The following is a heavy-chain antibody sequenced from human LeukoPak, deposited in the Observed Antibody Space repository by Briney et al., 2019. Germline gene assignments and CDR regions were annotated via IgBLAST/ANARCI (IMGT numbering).Heavy chain of an antibody. D-gene: IGHD3-9*01. V-gene: IGHV4-59*08. J-gene: IGHJ4*02. CDR3: ATYVLTNILTGYSLYFDY. CDR1: GGSISSYY. Sequence: PSETLSLTCTVSGGSISSYYWSWIRQPPGKGLEWIGYIYYSGSTNYNPSLKSRVTISVDTSKNQFSLKLSSVTAADTAVYYCATYVLTNILTGYSLYFDYWGQGTLVTVSS. CDR2: IYYSGST.